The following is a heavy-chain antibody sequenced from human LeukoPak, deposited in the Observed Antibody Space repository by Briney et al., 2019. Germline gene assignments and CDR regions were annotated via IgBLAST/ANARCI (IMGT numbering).Heavy chain of an antibody. D-gene: IGHD4/OR15-4a*01. CDR1: GGSMSSYY. V-gene: IGHV4-59*08. J-gene: IGHJ4*02. CDR2: IYYSGST. Sequence: SETLSLTCTVSGGSMSSYYWSWIRQPPGKGLEWIGYIYYSGSTNNNPSLKSRVTISVDTSKNQFSLKLRSVTAADTAAYYCARHSRTNYNYLDYWGRGTLVTVSS. CDR3: ARHSRTNYNYLDY.